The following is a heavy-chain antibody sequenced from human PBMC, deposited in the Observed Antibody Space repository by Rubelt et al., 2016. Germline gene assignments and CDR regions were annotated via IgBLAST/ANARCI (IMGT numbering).Heavy chain of an antibody. D-gene: IGHD3-9*01. CDR3: ARMVRYFPFDY. V-gene: IGHV1-18*01. CDR2: ISAYNGNT. J-gene: IGHJ4*02. CDR1: GGTFSSYA. Sequence: QVQLVQSGAEVKKPGSSVKVSCKASGGTFSSYAISWVRQAPGQGLEWMGWISAYNGNTNYAAKVQGRVTMTTGTSTSTAYMELRSLRSDDTAVYYCARMVRYFPFDYWGQGTLVTVSS.